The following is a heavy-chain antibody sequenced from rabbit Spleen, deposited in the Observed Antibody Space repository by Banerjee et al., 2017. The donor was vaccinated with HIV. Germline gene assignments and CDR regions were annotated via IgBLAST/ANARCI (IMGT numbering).Heavy chain of an antibody. CDR3: ARDAGTSFSTYGMDL. Sequence: QEQLVESGGDLVKPGASLTLTCTASGFTFSSGYDMCWVRQAPGKGLEWIGCIYAGSSTSTYSATWAKGRFTLSKTSSTTVTLQMTSLTAADTATYFCARDAGTSFSTYGMDLWGQGTLVTVS. V-gene: IGHV1S45*01. CDR1: GFTFSSGYD. J-gene: IGHJ6*01. CDR2: IYAGSSTST. D-gene: IGHD8-1*01.